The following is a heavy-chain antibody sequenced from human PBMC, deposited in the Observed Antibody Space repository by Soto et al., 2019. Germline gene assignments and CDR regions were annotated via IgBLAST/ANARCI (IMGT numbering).Heavy chain of an antibody. J-gene: IGHJ5*02. Sequence: QMQLVQSGPEVKKPGTSVKVSCKASGFTFTSSAVQWVRQARGQRLEWIGWIVVGSGNTNYAQKFQERVTITRDMSTSTAYMELSSLRSEDTAVYYGAAEYGSGRYYNGVVWFDPWGQGTLVTVSS. CDR3: AAEYGSGRYYNGVVWFDP. CDR1: GFTFTSSA. D-gene: IGHD3-10*01. V-gene: IGHV1-58*01. CDR2: IVVGSGNT.